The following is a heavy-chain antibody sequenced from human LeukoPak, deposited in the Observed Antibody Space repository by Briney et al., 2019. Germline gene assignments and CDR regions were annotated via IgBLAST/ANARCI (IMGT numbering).Heavy chain of an antibody. J-gene: IGHJ4*01. D-gene: IGHD2-21*01. V-gene: IGHV4-39*01. Sequence: SETLSLNCTVSGGSITINYYYWAWIRQAPGKGLEWIGNIYYSGSTNNNPSLKSRLTMTVDTSKNQFSVKLTSVTAADTAVYYCARHRDVFDYWGHGTLVSVSS. CDR2: IYYSGST. CDR1: GGSITINYYY. CDR3: ARHRDVFDY.